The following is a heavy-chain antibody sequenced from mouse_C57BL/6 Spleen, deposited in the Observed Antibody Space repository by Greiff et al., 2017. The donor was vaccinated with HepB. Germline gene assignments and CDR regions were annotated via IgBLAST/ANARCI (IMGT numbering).Heavy chain of an antibody. CDR2: IYPGSGNT. V-gene: IGHV1-66*01. D-gene: IGHD4-1*01. J-gene: IGHJ4*01. CDR3: ARCWDKYAMDY. Sequence: QVQLQQSGPELVKPGASVKISCKASGYSFTSYYIHWVKQRPGQGLEWIGWIYPGSGNTKYNEKFKGTATLTADTSSSTAYMQLSILTSEDSAVYYCARCWDKYAMDYWGQGTSVTVSS. CDR1: GYSFTSYY.